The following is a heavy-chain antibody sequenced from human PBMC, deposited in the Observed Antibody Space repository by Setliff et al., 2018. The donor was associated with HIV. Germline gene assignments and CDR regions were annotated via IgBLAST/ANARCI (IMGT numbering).Heavy chain of an antibody. CDR2: INGGNGNT. CDR1: GYTFTSYA. V-gene: IGHV1-3*01. J-gene: IGHJ3*02. CDR3: ARDRGYYDSSGYWGRHAFDI. D-gene: IGHD3-22*01. Sequence: ASVKVSCKASGYTFTSYAMHWVRQAPGQWLEWMGWINGGNGNTKYSQKFQGRVTMTTDTSTSTAHMELRSLRSDDTAVYYCARDRGYYDSSGYWGRHAFDIWGQGTMVTVSS.